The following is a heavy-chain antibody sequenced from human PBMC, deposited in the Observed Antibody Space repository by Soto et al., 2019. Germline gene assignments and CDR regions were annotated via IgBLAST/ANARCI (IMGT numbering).Heavy chain of an antibody. CDR3: ARLLAYCGGACYWGDWFDP. V-gene: IGHV4-31*03. CDR2: IYYSGST. Sequence: PSETLSLTCTVSGGSISSGGYYWIWIRQHPGKGLEWIGYIYYSGSTYYNPSLKSRVTISVDTSKNQFSLKLSPVTAADTAVYYCARLLAYCGGACYWGDWFDPWGQGTLVTVSS. J-gene: IGHJ5*02. D-gene: IGHD2-21*02. CDR1: GGSISSGGYY.